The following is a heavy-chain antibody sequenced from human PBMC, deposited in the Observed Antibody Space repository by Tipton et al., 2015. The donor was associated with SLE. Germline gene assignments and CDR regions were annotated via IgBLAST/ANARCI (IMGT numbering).Heavy chain of an antibody. J-gene: IGHJ3*01. CDR2: ISPGDSET. CDR1: GYSFTNYW. V-gene: IGHV5-51*01. D-gene: IGHD3-16*02. CDR3: GRQYRDAVDL. Sequence: QLVQSGAEVKKPGESLKISCKGSGYSFTNYWIGWVRQMPGKGLEWMGIISPGDSETIYSPSSQGQVTISADKSISTAYLQWSSLKASDTGMYYCGRQYRDAVDLWGQGTMVSVSS.